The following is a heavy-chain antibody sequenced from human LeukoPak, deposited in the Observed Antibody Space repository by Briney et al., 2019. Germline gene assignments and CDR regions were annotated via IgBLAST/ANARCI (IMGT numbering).Heavy chain of an antibody. V-gene: IGHV4-4*07. D-gene: IGHD3-22*01. CDR1: GGSIGWDY. J-gene: IGHJ4*02. CDR2: IYKSGST. Sequence: SETLSLTCTVSGGSIGWDYWSWIRQSAGKGLEWTGRIYKSGSTNYNPSFRSRVTMSVDTSKNQFSLSVTSVTAADTAVYYCAREEYFQDSNGYSYYFHSWGQGSLVTVSS. CDR3: AREEYFQDSNGYSYYFHS.